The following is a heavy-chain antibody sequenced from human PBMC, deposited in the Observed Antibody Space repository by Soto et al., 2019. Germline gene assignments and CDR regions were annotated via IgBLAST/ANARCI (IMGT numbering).Heavy chain of an antibody. Sequence: QVQLQESGPGLVKPSGTLSLTCAVSSGSITSSNWWSWVRQPPGKGLEWIGEVSHTGNTNYIPSLKSRVTISADKSRNQFSLRLSSVTAADTAVYYCARNRYGGYDFDYWGQGTLVTVSS. V-gene: IGHV4-4*02. D-gene: IGHD5-12*01. CDR2: VSHTGNT. J-gene: IGHJ4*02. CDR1: SGSITSSNW. CDR3: ARNRYGGYDFDY.